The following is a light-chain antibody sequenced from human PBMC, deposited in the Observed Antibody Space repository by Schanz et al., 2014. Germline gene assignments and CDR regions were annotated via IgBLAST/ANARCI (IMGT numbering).Light chain of an antibody. CDR3: QQYGNSPPFT. J-gene: IGKJ2*01. CDR2: GAS. Sequence: EIVLTQSPGTLSLSPGERATLSCRASQRVTSNSLAWYQQKPGQAPRLLIYGASSRATGIPDRFSGSGSVTDFTLTISTLEPEDFAVYYCQQYGNSPPFTFGQGTRLEIK. V-gene: IGKV3-20*01. CDR1: QRVTSNS.